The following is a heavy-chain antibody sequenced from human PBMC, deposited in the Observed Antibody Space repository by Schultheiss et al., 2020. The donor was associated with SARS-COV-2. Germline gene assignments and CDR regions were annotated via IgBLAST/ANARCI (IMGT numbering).Heavy chain of an antibody. Sequence: GESLKISCKGSGYSFTSYWIGWVRQMPGKGLEWMGIIYPGDSDTRYSPSFQGQVTISADKSISTAYLQWSSLKASDTAMYYCARRGRRWELLSSSDYWGQGTLVTVSS. CDR3: ARRGRRWELLSSSDY. CDR1: GYSFTSYW. CDR2: IYPGDSDT. D-gene: IGHD1-26*01. V-gene: IGHV5-51*01. J-gene: IGHJ4*02.